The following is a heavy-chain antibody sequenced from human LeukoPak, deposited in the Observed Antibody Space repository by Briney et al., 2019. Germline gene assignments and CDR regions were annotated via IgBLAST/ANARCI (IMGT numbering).Heavy chain of an antibody. V-gene: IGHV4-59*01. CDR3: ARGLLSGYDPLLDY. J-gene: IGHJ4*02. D-gene: IGHD5-12*01. CDR2: LYYNGST. Sequence: PSETLSLTCTVSGGSISSYYWNWIRQPPGKGLEWVGYLYYNGSTNYNPSLKNRVTISVDTSKNQFSLKLRSVTAADTAVYYCARGLLSGYDPLLDYWGQGTLVTVSS. CDR1: GGSISSYY.